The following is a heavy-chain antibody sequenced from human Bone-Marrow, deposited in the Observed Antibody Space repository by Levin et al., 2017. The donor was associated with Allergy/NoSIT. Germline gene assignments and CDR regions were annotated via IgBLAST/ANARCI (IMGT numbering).Heavy chain of an antibody. V-gene: IGHV3-30-3*01. CDR1: GFTFSSYA. CDR3: ARDSAALRYYGSGSYYKGEGAFDI. Sequence: GGSLRLSCAASGFTFSSYAMHWVRQAPGKGLEWVAVISYDGSNKYYADSVKGRFTISRDNSKNTLYLQMNSLRAEDTAVYYCARDSAALRYYGSGSYYKGEGAFDIWGQGTMVTVSS. J-gene: IGHJ3*02. D-gene: IGHD3-10*01. CDR2: ISYDGSNK.